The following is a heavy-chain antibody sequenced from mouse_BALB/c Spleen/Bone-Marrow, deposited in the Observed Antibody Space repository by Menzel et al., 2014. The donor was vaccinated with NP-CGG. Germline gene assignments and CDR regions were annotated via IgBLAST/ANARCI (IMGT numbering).Heavy chain of an antibody. CDR3: ARHAYYDQTEVSFVY. CDR1: GFSFSNYG. CDR2: ISGDGRYT. J-gene: IGHJ3*01. V-gene: IGHV5-9-2*01. D-gene: IGHD2-4*01. Sequence: DVKLQESGGGLVKSGGSLKLSCAASGFSFSNYGMSWVRQTPEKRLEWVATISGDGRYTFYSDSVKGRFTISRDNAKNNLHLQLSSLRSEDTALYYCARHAYYDQTEVSFVYWGQGTLVTVSA.